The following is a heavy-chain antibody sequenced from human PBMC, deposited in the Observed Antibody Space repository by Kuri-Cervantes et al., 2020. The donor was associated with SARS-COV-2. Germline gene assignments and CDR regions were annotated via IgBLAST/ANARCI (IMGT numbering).Heavy chain of an antibody. J-gene: IGHJ4*02. CDR1: GGSISSYY. Sequence: GSLRLSCTVSGGSISSYYWSWIRQPPGKGLEWIGYIYYSGSTNYNPSLKSRVTISVDTSKNQFSLKLSSVTAADTAVYYCARNRAPRDWGQGTLVTVSS. D-gene: IGHD5-24*01. V-gene: IGHV4-59*01. CDR3: ARNRAPRD. CDR2: IYYSGST.